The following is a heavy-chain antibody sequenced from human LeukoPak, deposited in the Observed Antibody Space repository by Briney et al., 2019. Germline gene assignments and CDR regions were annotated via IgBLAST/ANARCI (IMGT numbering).Heavy chain of an antibody. CDR2: INSDGSST. CDR1: GFTFSSYW. Sequence: GGSLRLSCAASGFTFSSYWMHWVRHAPGKGLVWVSRINSDGSSTSYADSVKGRFTISRDKAKNTLYLQMNSLRAEDTAVYYCATGQGHGMDVWGQGTTVTVSS. CDR3: ATGQGHGMDV. D-gene: IGHD1-14*01. J-gene: IGHJ6*02. V-gene: IGHV3-74*01.